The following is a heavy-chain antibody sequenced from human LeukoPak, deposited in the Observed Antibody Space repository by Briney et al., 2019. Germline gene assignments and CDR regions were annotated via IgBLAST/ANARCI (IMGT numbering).Heavy chain of an antibody. V-gene: IGHV3-30*18. J-gene: IGHJ4*02. Sequence: GGSLRLSCAASGFTFSSYGMHWVRQAPGKGLEGVAVISYDGSNKYYADSVKGRFTISRDNSKNTLYLQMNSLRAEDTAVYYCAKGSSSSWYVFDYWGQGTLVTVSS. CDR2: ISYDGSNK. D-gene: IGHD6-13*01. CDR1: GFTFSSYG. CDR3: AKGSSSSWYVFDY.